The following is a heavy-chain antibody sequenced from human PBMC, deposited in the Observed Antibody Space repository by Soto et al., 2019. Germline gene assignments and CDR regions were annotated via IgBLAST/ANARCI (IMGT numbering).Heavy chain of an antibody. V-gene: IGHV4-59*08. J-gene: IGHJ6*03. D-gene: IGHD6-6*01. Sequence: SETLSLTCTVSGGSISSYYWSWIRQPPGKGLEWIGYIYYSGSTNYNPSLKSRVTISVDTSKNQFSLKLSSVTAADTAVYYCARLRVGQLIDYYYYYMDVWGKGTTVTVSS. CDR3: ARLRVGQLIDYYYYYMDV. CDR2: IYYSGST. CDR1: GGSISSYY.